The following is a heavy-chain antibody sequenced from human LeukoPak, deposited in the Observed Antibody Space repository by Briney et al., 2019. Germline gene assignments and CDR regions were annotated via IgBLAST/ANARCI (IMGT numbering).Heavy chain of an antibody. J-gene: IGHJ4*02. CDR1: GFTFSSYW. CDR3: ARDLTLWQQSPG. D-gene: IGHD6-13*01. V-gene: IGHV3-66*01. Sequence: PGGSLRLSCAASGFTFSSYWMSWVRQAPGKGLEWVSVIYSGGSTYYADSVKGRFTISRDNSKNTLYLQMNSLRAEDTAVYYCARDLTLWQQSPGWGQGTLVTVSS. CDR2: IYSGGST.